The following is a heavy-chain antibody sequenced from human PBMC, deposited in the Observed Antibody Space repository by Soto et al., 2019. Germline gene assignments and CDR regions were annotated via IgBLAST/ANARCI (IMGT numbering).Heavy chain of an antibody. CDR2: IYATGTT. J-gene: IGHJ5*02. V-gene: IGHV4-4*07. Sequence: QVQLQESGPGLVKPSETLSLTCTVSGASISGFYWSWIRKSAGKGLEWIGRIYATGTTDYNPSLKSGVMMTVDTSKKMFSLKLGSVTAAATAVYYCVRDEPKTYRAWFAPWGQGISVPVSS. CDR1: GASISGFY. CDR3: VRDEPKTYRAWFAP.